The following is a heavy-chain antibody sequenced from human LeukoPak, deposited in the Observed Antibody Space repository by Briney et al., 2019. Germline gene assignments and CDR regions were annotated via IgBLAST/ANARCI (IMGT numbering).Heavy chain of an antibody. Sequence: GGSLRLSCAASGFSFSSYWMTWVRQAPGKGLEWVSGINWNGGSTGYADSVKGRFTISRDNAKNSLYLQMNSLRAEDTAVYYCAKDEVVVVTAMLYNWFDPWGQGTLVTVSS. V-gene: IGHV3-20*04. D-gene: IGHD2-21*02. CDR1: GFSFSSYW. J-gene: IGHJ5*02. CDR2: INWNGGST. CDR3: AKDEVVVVTAMLYNWFDP.